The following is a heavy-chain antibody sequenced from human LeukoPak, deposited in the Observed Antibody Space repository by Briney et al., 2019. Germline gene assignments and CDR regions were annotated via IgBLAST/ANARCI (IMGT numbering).Heavy chain of an antibody. V-gene: IGHV3-7*01. D-gene: IGHD3-3*02. CDR3: AREHSSHFT. J-gene: IGHJ4*02. Sequence: GGSLRLSCAGPGFTFGNSWMNWFRQAPGKGLEWVAHTKQDGSDTYVDSVKGRFTISRDIAKTSLFLHMNSLTTEDSAVYYCAREHSSHFTWGQGTLVTVSS. CDR2: TKQDGSDT. CDR1: GFTFGNSW.